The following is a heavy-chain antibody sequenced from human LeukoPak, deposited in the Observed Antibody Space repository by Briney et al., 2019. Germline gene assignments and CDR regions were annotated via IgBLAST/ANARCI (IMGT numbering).Heavy chain of an antibody. D-gene: IGHD4-11*01. V-gene: IGHV3-53*01. CDR1: GFSVSSSF. Sequence: PGGSLRLSCAASGFSVSSSFMSWVRQAPGKGLEWVSVIYSGGTTYYAESVKGRFTISRDNSKNTLYLQMNSLRAEDTAMYYCVKDGVDYTFEYWGQGTLVTVSS. J-gene: IGHJ4*02. CDR3: VKDGVDYTFEY. CDR2: IYSGGTT.